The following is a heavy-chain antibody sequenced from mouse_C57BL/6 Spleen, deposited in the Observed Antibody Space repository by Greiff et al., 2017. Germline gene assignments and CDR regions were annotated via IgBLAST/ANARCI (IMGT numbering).Heavy chain of an antibody. CDR3: ARGGIYYYGSSYDYFDY. CDR2: IDPANGNT. Sequence: VQLKESVAELVRPGASVKLSCTASGFNIKNTYMHWAKQRPEQGLEWIGRIDPANGNTKYAPKFQGKATITADTSSNTAYLQLSSLTSEDTAIYYCARGGIYYYGSSYDYFDYWGQGTTLTVSS. CDR1: GFNIKNTY. D-gene: IGHD1-1*01. V-gene: IGHV14-3*01. J-gene: IGHJ2*01.